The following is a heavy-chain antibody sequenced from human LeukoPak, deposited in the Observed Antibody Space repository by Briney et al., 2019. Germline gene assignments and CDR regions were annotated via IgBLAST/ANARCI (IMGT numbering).Heavy chain of an antibody. V-gene: IGHV4-34*01. J-gene: IGHJ5*02. D-gene: IGHD2-2*01. CDR2: INHSGST. CDR1: GGSFSGYY. Sequence: SETLSLTCAVYGGSFSGYYWSWIRQPPGKGLEWIGEINHSGSTNYNPSLKSRVTISVDTSKNQFSLKLSSVTAADTAVYYCASASPDSWFDPWGQGTLVTVSS. CDR3: ASASPDSWFDP.